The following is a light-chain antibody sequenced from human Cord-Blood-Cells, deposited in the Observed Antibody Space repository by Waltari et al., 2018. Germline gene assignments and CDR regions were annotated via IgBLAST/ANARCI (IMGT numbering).Light chain of an antibody. J-gene: IGLJ2*01. Sequence: SYELTQPPSVSVSPGQTASITCSGDKLGDKYACWYQQKPGQSPVLVNYQDSKRPSGLPERFSGSNSGNTATLTISGTQAMDEADYYCQAWDSSTAVFGGGTKLTVL. CDR3: QAWDSSTAV. CDR2: QDS. V-gene: IGLV3-1*01. CDR1: KLGDKY.